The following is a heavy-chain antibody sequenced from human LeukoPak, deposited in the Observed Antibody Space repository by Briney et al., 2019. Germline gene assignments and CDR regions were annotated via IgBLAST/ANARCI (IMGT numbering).Heavy chain of an antibody. CDR3: AELGITMIGGV. J-gene: IGHJ6*04. D-gene: IGHD3-10*02. CDR2: ISSSGSTI. V-gene: IGHV3-48*04. CDR1: GSTFSTYS. Sequence: GGPLGPSCAASGSTFSTYSMNWFRRAQGKGLEWVSYISSSGSTIYYADSVKGRFTISRDNAKNSLYLQMNSLRAEDTAVYYCAELGITMIGGVWGKGTTVTISS.